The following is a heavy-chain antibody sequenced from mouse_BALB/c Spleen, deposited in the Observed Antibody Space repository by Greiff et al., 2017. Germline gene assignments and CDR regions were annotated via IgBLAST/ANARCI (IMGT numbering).Heavy chain of an antibody. CDR2: IYPYNGGT. V-gene: IGHV1S29*02. Sequence: EVQLQQSGPELVKPGASVKISCKASGYTFTDYNMHWVKQSHGKSLEWIGYIYPYNGGTGYNQKFKSKATLTVDNSSSTAYMELRSLTSEDSAVYYCASYYGNQGWFAYWGQGTLVTVSA. J-gene: IGHJ3*01. D-gene: IGHD2-10*01. CDR3: ASYYGNQGWFAY. CDR1: GYTFTDYN.